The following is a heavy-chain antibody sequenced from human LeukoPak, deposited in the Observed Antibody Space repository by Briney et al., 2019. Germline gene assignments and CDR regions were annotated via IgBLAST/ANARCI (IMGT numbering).Heavy chain of an antibody. D-gene: IGHD6-6*01. CDR1: GGTFSSYA. Sequence: SVKVSCKASGGTFSSYAISWVRQAPGQGLEWMGGIIPIFGTANYAQKFQGRVTITADESTSTAYMELSNLRSEDTAVYYCASGNSSSKYYYYGMDVWGQGTTVTVSS. V-gene: IGHV1-69*13. CDR3: ASGNSSSKYYYYGMDV. CDR2: IIPIFGTA. J-gene: IGHJ6*02.